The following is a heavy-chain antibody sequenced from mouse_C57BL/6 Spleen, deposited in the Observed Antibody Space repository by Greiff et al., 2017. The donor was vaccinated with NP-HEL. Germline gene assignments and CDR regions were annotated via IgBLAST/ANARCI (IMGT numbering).Heavy chain of an antibody. J-gene: IGHJ2*01. Sequence: VQLQQPGAELVKPGASVKLSCKASGYTFTSYWMHWVKQRPGQGLEWIGMIHPNSGSTNYNEKFKSKATLTVDKSSSTAYMQLSSLTSEDSAVYYCALIYYDYGALDYWGQGTTLTVSS. CDR1: GYTFTSYW. D-gene: IGHD2-4*01. CDR2: IHPNSGST. V-gene: IGHV1-64*01. CDR3: ALIYYDYGALDY.